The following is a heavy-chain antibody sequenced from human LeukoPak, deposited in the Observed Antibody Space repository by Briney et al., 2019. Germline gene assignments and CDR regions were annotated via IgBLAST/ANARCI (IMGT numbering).Heavy chain of an antibody. Sequence: SVKVSCKASGYTFTGYYMHWVRQAPGQGLEWMGGIIPIFGTANYAQKFQGRVTITADESTSTAYMELSSLRSEDTAVYYCATGGLHSYGYDVWGQGTLVTVSS. CDR2: IIPIFGTA. J-gene: IGHJ4*02. CDR3: ATGGLHSYGYDV. CDR1: GYTFTGYY. V-gene: IGHV1-69*13. D-gene: IGHD5-18*01.